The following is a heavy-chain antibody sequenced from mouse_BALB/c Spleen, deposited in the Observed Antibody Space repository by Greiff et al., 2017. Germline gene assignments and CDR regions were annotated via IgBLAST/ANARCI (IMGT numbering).Heavy chain of an antibody. CDR3: ARGYRYGEGYAMDY. V-gene: IGHV1S56*01. CDR2: IYPGDGST. Sequence: VQLQQSGPELVKPGASVKMSCKASGYTFTSYYIHWVKQRPGQGLEWIGWIYPGDGSTKYNEKFKGKTTLTADKSSSTAYMLLSSLTSEDSAIYFCARGYRYGEGYAMDYWGQGTSVTVSS. D-gene: IGHD2-14*01. J-gene: IGHJ4*01. CDR1: GYTFTSYY.